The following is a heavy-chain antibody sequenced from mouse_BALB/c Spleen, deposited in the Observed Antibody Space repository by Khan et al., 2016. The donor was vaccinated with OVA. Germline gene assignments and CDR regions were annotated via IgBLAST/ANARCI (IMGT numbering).Heavy chain of an antibody. CDR2: VSTGGSYT. CDR3: TRLAYYYDSEGFAY. V-gene: IGHV5-6*01. Sequence: EVELVESGGDLVKPGGSLKLSCAASGFTFSTYGMSWVRQAPDKRLEWVATVSTGGSYTYYPDSVKGRFTISRDNAQNPLYLQMSGLRSEDTAMFYCTRLAYYYDSEGFAYWGQGTLVTVSA. J-gene: IGHJ3*01. CDR1: GFTFSTYG. D-gene: IGHD1-1*01.